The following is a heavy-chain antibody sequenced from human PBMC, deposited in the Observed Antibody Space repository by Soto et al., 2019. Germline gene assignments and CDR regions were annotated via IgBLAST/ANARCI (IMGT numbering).Heavy chain of an antibody. V-gene: IGHV3-48*04. Sequence: GGSLRLSCAASGFTISSYSINWVRQAPGKGLEWVSIISSSGSTIYYADSVKGRFTISRDNAKNSLYLQMNSLRAEDTAVYYCAREALRYFDWPLTNGMDVWGQGTTVTVSS. J-gene: IGHJ6*02. CDR2: ISSSGSTI. CDR1: GFTISSYS. CDR3: AREALRYFDWPLTNGMDV. D-gene: IGHD3-9*01.